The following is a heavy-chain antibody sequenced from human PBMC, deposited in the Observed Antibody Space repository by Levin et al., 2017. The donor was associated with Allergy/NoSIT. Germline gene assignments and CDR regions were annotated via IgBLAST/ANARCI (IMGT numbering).Heavy chain of an antibody. CDR2: ISYDGSNK. CDR1: GFTFSSYG. J-gene: IGHJ1*01. Sequence: SLKISCAASGFTFSSYGMHWVRQAPGKGLEWVAVISYDGSNKYYADSVKGRFTISRDNSKNTLYLQMNSLRAEDTAVYYCTDSIYCSGGSCYRGGAEYFQHWGQGTLVTVSS. D-gene: IGHD2-15*01. V-gene: IGHV3-30*03. CDR3: TDSIYCSGGSCYRGGAEYFQH.